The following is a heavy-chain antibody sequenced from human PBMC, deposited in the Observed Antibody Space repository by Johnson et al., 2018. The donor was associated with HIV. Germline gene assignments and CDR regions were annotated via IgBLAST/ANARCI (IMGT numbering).Heavy chain of an antibody. Sequence: VQLVESGGGLIQAGGSLRLSCAASGFIVSNNYMSWVRQAPGKGLEWVSLIYNGTTFYAYSVKGRFTISRDNAKNSLYLQMNRLRAEDTALYYCARGGMRGELGAFDIWGQGTMVTVSS. CDR2: IYNGTT. CDR1: GFIVSNNY. CDR3: ARGGMRGELGAFDI. J-gene: IGHJ3*02. V-gene: IGHV3-53*01. D-gene: IGHD1-26*01.